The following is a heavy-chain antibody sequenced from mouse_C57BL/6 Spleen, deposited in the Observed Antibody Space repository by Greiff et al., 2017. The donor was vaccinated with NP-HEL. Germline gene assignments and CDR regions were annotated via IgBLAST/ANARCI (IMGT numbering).Heavy chain of an antibody. Sequence: QVQLQQSGAELVRPGASVTLSCKASGYTFTDYEMHWVKQTPVHGLEWIGAIDPETGGTAYNQKFKGKAILTADKSSSTAYMELRSLTSEDSAVYYCTRSGYYGSLWYFDVWGTGTTVTVSS. V-gene: IGHV1-15*01. J-gene: IGHJ1*03. D-gene: IGHD1-1*01. CDR1: GYTFTDYE. CDR3: TRSGYYGSLWYFDV. CDR2: IDPETGGT.